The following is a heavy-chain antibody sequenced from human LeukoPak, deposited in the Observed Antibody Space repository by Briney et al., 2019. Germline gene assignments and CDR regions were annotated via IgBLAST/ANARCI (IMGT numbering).Heavy chain of an antibody. D-gene: IGHD3-22*01. CDR1: GYTFASYN. V-gene: IGHV1-8*03. Sequence: ASVKVSCKASGYTFASYNINWVRQATGQGLEWMGWMSPNSGNTGYAQKFQGRVTITRNTSISTAYMELSSLRSEDTAVYYCARGTPYDSSGYYVLLDPWGQGTLVTVSS. J-gene: IGHJ5*02. CDR2: MSPNSGNT. CDR3: ARGTPYDSSGYYVLLDP.